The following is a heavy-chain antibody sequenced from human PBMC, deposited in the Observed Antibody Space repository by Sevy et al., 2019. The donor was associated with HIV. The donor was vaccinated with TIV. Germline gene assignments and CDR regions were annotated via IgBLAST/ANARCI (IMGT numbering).Heavy chain of an antibody. Sequence: GGSLRLSCTASGFTLDDYCMSWVRQAPGKGLEWVAFLKSKAYGGTLDYAASVKGRFTISRDDSKSIAHLQMTDLKTEDTAIYFCTRWKGGQSIFDYWGQGTLVTVSS. V-gene: IGHV3-49*04. CDR3: TRWKGGQSIFDY. CDR2: LKSKAYGGTL. CDR1: GFTLDDYC. J-gene: IGHJ4*02. D-gene: IGHD1-1*01.